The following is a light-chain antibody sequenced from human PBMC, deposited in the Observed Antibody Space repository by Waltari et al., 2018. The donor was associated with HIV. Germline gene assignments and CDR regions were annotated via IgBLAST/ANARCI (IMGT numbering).Light chain of an antibody. CDR2: EVS. V-gene: IGLV2-23*02. Sequence: QSALTQPASVSGSPGQSITIPCTGTSSDVGSYNLVSWYQQHPDKAPKLMIYEVSKRPSGVSNRFSGSKSGNTASLTISGLQAEDEADYYCCSYAGSSTWMFGGGTKLTVL. J-gene: IGLJ3*02. CDR3: CSYAGSSTWM. CDR1: SSDVGSYNL.